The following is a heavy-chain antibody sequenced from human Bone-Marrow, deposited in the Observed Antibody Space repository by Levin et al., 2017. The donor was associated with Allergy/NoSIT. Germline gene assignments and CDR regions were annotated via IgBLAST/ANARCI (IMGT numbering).Heavy chain of an antibody. CDR3: ARQPYNWEGRVSTGQNRFDS. J-gene: IGHJ5*01. CDR2: IFFSGTD. Sequence: PSETLSLTCIVSGGSVRSPDYYWGWIRQSPGKGLEWIATIFFSGTDYYNPSLERRVTISVDTSKDRVSLRLTSVTAADTAVYYCARQPYNWEGRVSTGQNRFDSWGQGILVTVSS. V-gene: IGHV4-39*01. D-gene: IGHD1-20*01. CDR1: GGSVRSPDYY.